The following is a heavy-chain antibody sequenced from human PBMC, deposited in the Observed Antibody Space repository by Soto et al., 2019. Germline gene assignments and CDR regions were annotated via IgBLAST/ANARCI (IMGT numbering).Heavy chain of an antibody. J-gene: IGHJ4*02. CDR2: INPSGGST. CDR1: GYTFTSYY. CDR3: ARDYDSSGYPRYYFDY. Sequence: ASVKVSCKASGYTFTSYYMHWVRQAPGQGLEWMGIINPSGGSTSYAQKFQGRVTMPRDTSTSTVYMELSSLRSEDTAVYYCARDYDSSGYPRYYFDYWGQGTLVTVSS. D-gene: IGHD3-22*01. V-gene: IGHV1-46*03.